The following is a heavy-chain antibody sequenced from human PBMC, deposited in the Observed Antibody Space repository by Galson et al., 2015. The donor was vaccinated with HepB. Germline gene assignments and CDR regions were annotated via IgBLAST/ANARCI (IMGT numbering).Heavy chain of an antibody. D-gene: IGHD5-18*01. CDR1: GGSFGSYY. CDR3: ARAGTWLQDAFNI. Sequence: TCTVSGGSFGSYYWSWIRQPAGKGLEWIGHIHISGSTNYNPSLKSRVTMSVDTSKNQFSLKLSSVTAADTAVYYCARAGTWLQDAFNIWGQGTMVTVSS. V-gene: IGHV4-4*07. J-gene: IGHJ3*02. CDR2: IHISGST.